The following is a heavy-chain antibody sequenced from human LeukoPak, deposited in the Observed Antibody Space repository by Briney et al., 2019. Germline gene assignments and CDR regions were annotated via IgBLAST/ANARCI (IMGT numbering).Heavy chain of an antibody. CDR1: GYTFTSSG. V-gene: IGHV1-18*01. CDR2: INTHNGHS. J-gene: IGHJ4*02. CDR3: AKNTTGGYSDS. D-gene: IGHD2-15*01. Sequence: ASVKVSCKTSGYTFTSSGITWVRQAPGQGLEWMGWINTHNGHSKYAQRLQGRVTMTADTSTSTAYMELSSLTSDDTAVYFCAKNTTGGYSDSWGQGTLVTVSS.